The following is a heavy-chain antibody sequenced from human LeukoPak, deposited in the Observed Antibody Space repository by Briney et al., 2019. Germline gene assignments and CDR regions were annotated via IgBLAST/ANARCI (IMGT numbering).Heavy chain of an antibody. CDR2: IYTSGST. Sequence: SQTLSLTCTVSGGSISSGSYYWSWIRQPAGKGLEWIGRIYTSGSTNYNPSLKSRVTISVDTSKNQFSLKLSSVTAADTAVYYCARAVGATIDYWGQGTLDTVSS. D-gene: IGHD1-26*01. CDR3: ARAVGATIDY. CDR1: GGSISSGSYY. V-gene: IGHV4-61*02. J-gene: IGHJ4*02.